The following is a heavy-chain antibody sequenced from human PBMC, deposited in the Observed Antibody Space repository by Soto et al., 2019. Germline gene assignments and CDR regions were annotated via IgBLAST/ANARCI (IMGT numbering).Heavy chain of an antibody. J-gene: IGHJ6*02. CDR2: IYWNAEQ. D-gene: IGHD6-13*01. Sequence: XGPTLVNPTQTLTLTCTYSGISLSSGVVGVGWIRQPPGEALEWLALIYWNAEQYYNPSLRNRLTITRDPSKNQVVLTLTNMDPVDTATYYCAHRLPGPSGYGVWGQGTTVTVSS. CDR3: AHRLPGPSGYGV. CDR1: GISLSSGVVG. V-gene: IGHV2-5*01.